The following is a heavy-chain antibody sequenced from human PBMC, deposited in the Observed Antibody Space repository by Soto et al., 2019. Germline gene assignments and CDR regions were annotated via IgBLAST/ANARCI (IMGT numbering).Heavy chain of an antibody. V-gene: IGHV3-48*03. CDR3: VTDVDGSGWGGDSFAI. J-gene: IGHJ3*02. CDR1: GFTFSSYE. CDR2: ISSSGSTI. Sequence: EVQLVESGGGLVQPGGSLRLSCAASGFTFSSYEMNWVRQAPGKGLEWVSYISSSGSTIYYADSVKGRFTISRDNAKNSRVLKLNSLSAADTAVYQCVTDVDGSGWGGDSFAIWGNGTMFTVSS. D-gene: IGHD6-25*01.